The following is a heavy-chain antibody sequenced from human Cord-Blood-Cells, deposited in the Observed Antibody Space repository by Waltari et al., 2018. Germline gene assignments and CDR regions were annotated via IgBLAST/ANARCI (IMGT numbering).Heavy chain of an antibody. Sequence: QVQLQESGPGLVKPSETLSLTCTVSGGSIRSYYWSWIRQPPGKGLEWIGYIYYSGSTNYNPSLKSRVTISVDTSKNQFSLKLSSVTAADTAVYYCARGWGSDYWGQGTLVTVSS. CDR1: GGSIRSYY. V-gene: IGHV4-59*01. D-gene: IGHD7-27*01. CDR3: ARGWGSDY. J-gene: IGHJ4*02. CDR2: IYYSGST.